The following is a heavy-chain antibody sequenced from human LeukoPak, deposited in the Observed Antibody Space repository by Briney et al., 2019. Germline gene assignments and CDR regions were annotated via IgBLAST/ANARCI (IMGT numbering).Heavy chain of an antibody. V-gene: IGHV1-8*01. CDR3: ARGTYDYVWGSYRYVDV. CDR2: MNPNSGNT. D-gene: IGHD3-16*02. CDR1: GYTFTSYD. J-gene: IGHJ6*02. Sequence: ASVKVSCKASGYTFTSYDINWVRQATGQGLEWMGWMNPNSGNTGYAQKFQGRVTMTRNTSISTAYMELSSLRSEDTAVYYCARGTYDYVWGSYRYVDVWGQGTTVTVSS.